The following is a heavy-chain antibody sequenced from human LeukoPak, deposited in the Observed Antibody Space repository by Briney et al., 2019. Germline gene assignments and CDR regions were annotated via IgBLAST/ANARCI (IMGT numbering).Heavy chain of an antibody. CDR2: ISWNSGSI. Sequence: GRSLRLSCAASGFTFDDYAMHWVRQAPGKGLEWVSGISWNSGSIGYADSVKVRFTISRDNAKNSLYLQMNSLRAENMALYYCAKDRSSGYSSGWYYFDYWGQGTLVTVSS. CDR3: AKDRSSGYSSGWYYFDY. D-gene: IGHD6-19*01. V-gene: IGHV3-9*03. CDR1: GFTFDDYA. J-gene: IGHJ4*02.